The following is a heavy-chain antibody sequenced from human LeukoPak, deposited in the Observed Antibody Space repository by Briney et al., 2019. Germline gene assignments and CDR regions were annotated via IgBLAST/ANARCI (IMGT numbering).Heavy chain of an antibody. CDR2: IYYSGST. J-gene: IGHJ4*02. V-gene: IGHV4-59*08. D-gene: IGHD6-13*01. CDR3: ARQAAAGLGFDY. Sequence: SETLSLTCTVSGGSISSYYWSWIRQPPGKGLEWIGYIYYSGSTNYNPSLKSRVTISVDTSKNQFSLKLSSVTAADTAVYYCARQAAAGLGFDYWGQGTLVTVSS. CDR1: GGSISSYY.